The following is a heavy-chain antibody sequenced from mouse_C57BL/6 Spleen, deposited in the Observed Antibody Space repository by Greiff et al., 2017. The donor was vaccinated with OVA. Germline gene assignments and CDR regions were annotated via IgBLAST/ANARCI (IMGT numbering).Heavy chain of an antibody. CDR2: ISSGSSTI. CDR3: ARATVGGYAMDY. J-gene: IGHJ4*01. V-gene: IGHV5-17*01. D-gene: IGHD1-1*01. CDR1: GFTFSDYG. Sequence: EVKLMESGGGLVKPGGSLKLSCAASGFTFSDYGMHWVRQAPEKGLEWVAYISSGSSTIYYADTVKGRFTISRDNAKNTLFLQMTSLRSEDTAMYYCARATVGGYAMDYWGQGTSVTVSS.